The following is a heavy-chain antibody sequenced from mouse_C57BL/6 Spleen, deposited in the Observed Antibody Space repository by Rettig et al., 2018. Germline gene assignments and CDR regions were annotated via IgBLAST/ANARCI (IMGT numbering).Heavy chain of an antibody. D-gene: IGHD1-1*01. J-gene: IGHJ4*01. CDR3: STYGAMDY. CDR1: GFNIKDDY. Sequence: LVRPGASVKLSCTASGFNIKDDYMHWVKQRPEQGLEWIGWIDPENGDTEYASKFQGKATITADTSSNTAYLQLSSLTSEDTALYYCSTYGAMDYWGQGTSVTVSS. CDR2: IDPENGDT. V-gene: IGHV14-4*01.